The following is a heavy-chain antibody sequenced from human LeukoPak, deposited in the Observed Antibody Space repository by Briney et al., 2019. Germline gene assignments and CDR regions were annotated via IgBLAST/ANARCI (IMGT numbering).Heavy chain of an antibody. CDR2: IYSGGST. CDR3: ARGPDSSGYYPAIDY. Sequence: PGGSLRLPCAASGFTVSSNYMSWVRQAPGKGLEWVSVIYSGGSTYYADSVKGRFTISRDNSKNTLYLQMNSLRAEDTAVYYCARGPDSSGYYPAIDYWGQGTLVTVSS. CDR1: GFTVSSNY. J-gene: IGHJ4*02. D-gene: IGHD3-22*01. V-gene: IGHV3-53*01.